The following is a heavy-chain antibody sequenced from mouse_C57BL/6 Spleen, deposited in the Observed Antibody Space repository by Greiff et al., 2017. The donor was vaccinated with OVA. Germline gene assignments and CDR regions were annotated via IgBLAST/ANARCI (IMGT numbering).Heavy chain of an antibody. D-gene: IGHD1-1*02. CDR3: ARMEGGSMDY. CDR1: GYTFTSYG. Sequence: VQLQQSGAELARPGASVKLSCKASGYTFTSYGISWVKQRPGQGLEWIGEIYPRSGNTYYNEKFKGKATLTADKSSSTAYMELRSLTSEDSAVYFCARMEGGSMDYWGQGTSVTVSS. CDR2: IYPRSGNT. J-gene: IGHJ4*01. V-gene: IGHV1-81*01.